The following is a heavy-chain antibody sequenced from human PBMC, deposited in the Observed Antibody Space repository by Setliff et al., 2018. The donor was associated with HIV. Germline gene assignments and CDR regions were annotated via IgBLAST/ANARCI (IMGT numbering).Heavy chain of an antibody. V-gene: IGHV1-69*13. CDR2: IIPIFGST. CDR1: GGTFSNYA. D-gene: IGHD6-13*01. CDR3: AIGFGRSTWTYYYYYMDV. Sequence: SVKVSCKASGGTFSNYAISWVRQAPGQGLEWMGGIIPIFGSTKYAQKFQGRVTITADESTSTAYVEVSSLRSEDTAVYFCAIGFGRSTWTYYYYYMDVWGKGTTVTVSS. J-gene: IGHJ6*03.